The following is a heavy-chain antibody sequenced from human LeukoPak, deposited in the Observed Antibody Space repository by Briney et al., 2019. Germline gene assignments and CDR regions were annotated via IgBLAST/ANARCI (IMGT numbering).Heavy chain of an antibody. CDR2: ISSSGSTI. CDR3: ANTPPRYCSGGSCPYYFDY. Sequence: PGGSLRLSCAASGFTFSDYYMSWIRQAPGKGLEWVSYISSSGSTIYYADSVKGRFTISRDNAKNSLYLQMNSLRAEDTAVYYCANTPPRYCSGGSCPYYFDYWGQGTLVTVSS. CDR1: GFTFSDYY. D-gene: IGHD2-15*01. J-gene: IGHJ4*02. V-gene: IGHV3-11*04.